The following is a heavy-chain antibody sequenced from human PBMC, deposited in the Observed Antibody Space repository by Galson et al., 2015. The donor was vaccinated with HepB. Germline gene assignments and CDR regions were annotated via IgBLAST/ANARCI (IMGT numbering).Heavy chain of an antibody. V-gene: IGHV3-66*01. Sequence: SLRLSCAASGFTVSSNYMSWVRQAPGKGLEWVSVIYSGGSTYYADSVKGRFTISRDNSKNTLYLQMNSLRAEDTAVYYCASRSYYYDSSGYYFEAFDIWGQGTMVTVSS. CDR1: GFTVSSNY. J-gene: IGHJ3*02. CDR3: ASRSYYYDSSGYYFEAFDI. D-gene: IGHD3-22*01. CDR2: IYSGGST.